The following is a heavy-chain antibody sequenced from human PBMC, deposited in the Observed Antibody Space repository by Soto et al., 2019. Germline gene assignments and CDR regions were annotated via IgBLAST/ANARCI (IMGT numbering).Heavy chain of an antibody. V-gene: IGHV3-23*01. D-gene: IGHD1-7*01. Sequence: SLRLSCSASGFTFSKFAMAWVRQAPGKGLEWVSGISGRGTSTFYADSVKGRFTVSRDNSEHTLSLQMNSLRADDTAVYYCTKARLELRPSSFDHWGQGALVTVSS. J-gene: IGHJ4*02. CDR3: TKARLELRPSSFDH. CDR2: ISGRGTST. CDR1: GFTFSKFA.